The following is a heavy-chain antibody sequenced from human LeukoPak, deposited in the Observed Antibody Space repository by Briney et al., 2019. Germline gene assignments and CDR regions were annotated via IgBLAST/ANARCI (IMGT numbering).Heavy chain of an antibody. CDR1: GFNFTNYN. CDR2: IHSSSGSI. Sequence: PGGSLRLSCAASGFNFTNYNMNWVRQAPGKGLEWVSSIHSSSGSIYYADSLKGRFTISRDNAKNSLYLQMNSLRAEDTAVYYCARDLAWDAFDIWGQGTMVTVSS. J-gene: IGHJ3*02. V-gene: IGHV3-21*01. CDR3: ARDLAWDAFDI.